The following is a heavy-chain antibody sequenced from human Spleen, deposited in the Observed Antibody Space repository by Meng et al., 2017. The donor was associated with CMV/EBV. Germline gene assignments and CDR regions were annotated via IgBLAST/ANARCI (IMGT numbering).Heavy chain of an antibody. CDR1: SNC. J-gene: IGHJ4*02. V-gene: IGHV4-4*02. CDR2: SYHSRSN. D-gene: IGHD2-21*02. CDR3: ARIERRRILKYCCSDCSTTDY. Sequence: SNCWTWVRQVTVKGREWIGESYHSRSNNYNTSLKSRVTISVDKFKNQFSLKLGSVTAADTAVYYCARIERRRILKYCCSDCSTTDYWGQGTLVTVSS.